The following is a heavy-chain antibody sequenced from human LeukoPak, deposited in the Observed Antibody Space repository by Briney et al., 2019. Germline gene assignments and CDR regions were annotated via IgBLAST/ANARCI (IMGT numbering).Heavy chain of an antibody. V-gene: IGHV4-31*03. Sequence: KPSQTLSLTCTVSGGSISSGGYYWSWIRQHPGKGLEWIGYIYYSGSTYYNPSLKSRVTILVDTSKNQFSLKLSSVTAADTAVYYCARVYYDSSGYSALLFDYWGQGTLVTVSS. D-gene: IGHD3-22*01. CDR1: GGSISSGGYY. CDR3: ARVYYDSSGYSALLFDY. CDR2: IYYSGST. J-gene: IGHJ4*02.